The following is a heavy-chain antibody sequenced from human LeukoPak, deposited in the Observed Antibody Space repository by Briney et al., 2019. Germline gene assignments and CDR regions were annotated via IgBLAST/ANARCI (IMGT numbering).Heavy chain of an antibody. D-gene: IGHD2-2*02. Sequence: GGSLKISRKGSGYSFSNYWIGWVRQMPGKGLEWMGIIYPGDSATRYISSFQGQVTISADKSISTAYLQWSSLKASDTAMYYCARQYCRGTNCYTGSSYYLDYWGQGTLVTVSS. CDR3: ARQYCRGTNCYTGSSYYLDY. J-gene: IGHJ4*02. V-gene: IGHV5-51*01. CDR1: GYSFSNYW. CDR2: IYPGDSAT.